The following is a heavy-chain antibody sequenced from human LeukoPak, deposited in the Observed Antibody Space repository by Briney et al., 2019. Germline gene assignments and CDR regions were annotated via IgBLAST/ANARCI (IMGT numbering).Heavy chain of an antibody. CDR2: IYYSGST. J-gene: IGHJ4*02. CDR3: ATQYYYGSGSPFDY. D-gene: IGHD3-10*01. CDR1: GFTFSSYA. Sequence: GSLRLSCAASGFTFSSYAMSWIRQPPGKGLEWIGSIYYSGSTYYNPSLKSRVTISVDTSKNQFSLKLSSVTAADTAVHYCATQYYYGSGSPFDYWGQGTLVTVSS. V-gene: IGHV4-39*01.